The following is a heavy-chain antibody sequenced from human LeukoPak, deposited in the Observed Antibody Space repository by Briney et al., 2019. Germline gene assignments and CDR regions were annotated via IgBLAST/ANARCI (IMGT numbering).Heavy chain of an antibody. V-gene: IGHV4-4*09. J-gene: IGHJ5*02. Sequence: SETLSLTCTVSGGSISSYYWSWIRQPPGKGLEWIGYIYTSGSTNYNPSLKSRVTISVDTSKNQSSLKLSSVTAADTAVYYCARRAPCSGGSCYSDKNWFDPWGQGTLVTVSS. CDR1: GGSISSYY. CDR2: IYTSGST. D-gene: IGHD2-15*01. CDR3: ARRAPCSGGSCYSDKNWFDP.